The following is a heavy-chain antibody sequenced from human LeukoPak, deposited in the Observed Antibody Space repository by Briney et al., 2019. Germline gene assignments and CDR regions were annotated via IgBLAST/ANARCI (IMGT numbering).Heavy chain of an antibody. J-gene: IGHJ5*01. CDR1: GYSFSNSW. D-gene: IGHD1-7*01. V-gene: IGHV5-51*01. CDR3: GRQRTSENWFDS. CDR2: IYPRDSHT. Sequence: GESLKISCKASGYSFSNSWIGWVRQMPGKGLEWMGIIYPRDSHTIYSLSFQGQITISADKSITTAYLQWTSLEASDTAMYYCGRQRTSENWFDSWGQGTPVTVSS.